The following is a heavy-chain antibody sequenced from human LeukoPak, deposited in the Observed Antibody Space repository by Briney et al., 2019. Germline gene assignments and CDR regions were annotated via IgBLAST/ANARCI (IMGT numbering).Heavy chain of an antibody. CDR1: GFTFDDYA. CDR3: ARAYGGLIDY. CDR2: ISFDGRDK. J-gene: IGHJ4*02. Sequence: QPGGSLRLSCAASGFTFDDYAMHWVRQAPGKGLEWVALISFDGRDKQYADSVKGRFTISKDNSKNTLYLQMNSLSGDDTSMYFCARAYGGLIDYWGQGTLVTVSS. D-gene: IGHD3-16*01. V-gene: IGHV3-30*04.